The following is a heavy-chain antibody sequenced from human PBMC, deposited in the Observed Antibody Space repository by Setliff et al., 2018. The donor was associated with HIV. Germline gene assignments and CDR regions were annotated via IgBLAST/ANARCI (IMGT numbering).Heavy chain of an antibody. CDR3: ARDSSGWTRRNWFDP. V-gene: IGHV4-39*07. D-gene: IGHD6-19*01. CDR1: GGSISSSSYY. CDR2: IYYGGGT. J-gene: IGHJ5*02. Sequence: SETLSLTCSVPGGSISSSSYYWGWIRQPPGKGLEWIGSIYYGGGTFYNPSLKSRVTISLDTSKNQFSLQLSSVTAADTAVYYCARDSSGWTRRNWFDPWGQGTLVTVSS.